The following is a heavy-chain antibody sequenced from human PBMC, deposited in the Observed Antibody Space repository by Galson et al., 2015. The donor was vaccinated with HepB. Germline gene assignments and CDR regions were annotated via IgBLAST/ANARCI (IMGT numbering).Heavy chain of an antibody. CDR2: ISSSSSYI. Sequence: SLRLSCAASGFTFSSYSMNWVRQAPGKGLEWVSSISSSSSYIYYADSVKGRFTISRDNAKNSLYLQMNSLRAEDTAVYYCARDRGGYSGYDQYYYYYGMDVWGQGTTVTVSS. D-gene: IGHD5-12*01. V-gene: IGHV3-21*01. CDR3: ARDRGGYSGYDQYYYYYGMDV. J-gene: IGHJ6*02. CDR1: GFTFSSYS.